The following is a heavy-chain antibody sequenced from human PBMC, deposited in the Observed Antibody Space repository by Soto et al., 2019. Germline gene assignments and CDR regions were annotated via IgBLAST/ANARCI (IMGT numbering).Heavy chain of an antibody. CDR1: GYIFSDYG. D-gene: IGHD3-16*01. J-gene: IGHJ4*02. V-gene: IGHV1-18*04. CDR2: ISGYSGNA. Sequence: ASVKVSCKTSGYIFSDYGINWVRQAPGQGLEWMGWISGYSGNANLAQKFQGRVTMTTDKSTRTAYMELRRLRSDDTAVYYCAKRTSGAAWGESDYWGQGTLVTVSS. CDR3: AKRTSGAAWGESDY.